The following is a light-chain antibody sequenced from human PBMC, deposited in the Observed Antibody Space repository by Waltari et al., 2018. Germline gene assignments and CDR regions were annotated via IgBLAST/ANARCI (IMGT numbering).Light chain of an antibody. Sequence: EIVLTQSPGTLSLSPGERATLSCRASQSITSSYLAWYQQKPGQAPRPLTDGASSRATGIPDRFSGSGSGTDFTLTISRLEPEDSAVYHCQQYTSSPYTFGQGTKLEIK. CDR3: QQYTSSPYT. CDR1: QSITSSY. V-gene: IGKV3-20*01. CDR2: GAS. J-gene: IGKJ2*01.